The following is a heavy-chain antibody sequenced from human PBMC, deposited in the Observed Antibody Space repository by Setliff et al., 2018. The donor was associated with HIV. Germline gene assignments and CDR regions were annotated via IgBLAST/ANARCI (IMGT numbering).Heavy chain of an antibody. V-gene: IGHV4-39*01. J-gene: IGHJ2*01. CDR3: ARLILGELSLFGPYWYFDL. CDR2: VYYTGST. CDR1: GGAIDSSDYY. Sequence: SDTLSLTCSVSGGAIDSSDYYWGWISQPPGKGLEWIGTVYYTGSTFYNPSLESRVTISVDTSKNQLSLKLRSVTATDTTVYYCARLILGELSLFGPYWYFDLWGRGTLVTVSS. D-gene: IGHD3-16*02.